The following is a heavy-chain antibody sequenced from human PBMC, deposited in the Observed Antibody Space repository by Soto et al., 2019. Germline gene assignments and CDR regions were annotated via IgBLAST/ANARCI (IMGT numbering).Heavy chain of an antibody. CDR2: TYYRSKWYN. CDR1: GDRVSSNSAA. J-gene: IGHJ4*02. V-gene: IGHV6-1*01. CDR3: ARDGFLGYDSSGYYLDY. D-gene: IGHD3-22*01. Sequence: SQTLSLTCAISGDRVSSNSAAWTWIRQSPSRGLEWLGRTYYRSKWYNDYAVSVKSRITINPDTSKNQCSLQLNSVTPEDTAVYYCARDGFLGYDSSGYYLDYWGQGTLVTVSS.